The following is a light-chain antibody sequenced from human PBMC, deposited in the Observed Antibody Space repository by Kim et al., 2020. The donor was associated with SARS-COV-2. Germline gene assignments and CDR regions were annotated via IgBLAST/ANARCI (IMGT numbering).Light chain of an antibody. CDR1: SSDIGVYNY. CDR2: DVS. V-gene: IGLV2-14*01. J-gene: IGLJ1*01. Sequence: QSALTQPASVSGSPGQSITISCIGTSSDIGVYNYVSWYQQHPGTAPKLMIYDVSKRPSGVPNRFSGSKSGNTASLTISGLQPEDEADYYCSSYNSITIYVFGTGTKV. CDR3: SSYNSITIYV.